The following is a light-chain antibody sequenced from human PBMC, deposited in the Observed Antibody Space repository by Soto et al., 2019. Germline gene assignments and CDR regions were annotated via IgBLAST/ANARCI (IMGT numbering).Light chain of an antibody. CDR2: GNS. V-gene: IGLV1-40*01. Sequence: QSVLTQPPSVSGAPGQRVTISCTGSSSNIGAGYDVHWYQQLPGTAPKLLIYGNSHRPSGVPDRFSGSKSGTSASLAIPGLQAEDEADYYCQSYDSSLSGAVVFGGGTKLTVL. CDR1: SSNIGAGYD. J-gene: IGLJ2*01. CDR3: QSYDSSLSGAVV.